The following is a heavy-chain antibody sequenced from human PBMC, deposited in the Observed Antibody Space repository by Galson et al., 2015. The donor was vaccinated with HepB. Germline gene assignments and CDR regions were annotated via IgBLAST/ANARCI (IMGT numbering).Heavy chain of an antibody. D-gene: IGHD3-16*01. CDR1: GFTFSSYA. CDR2: ISYDGSNK. V-gene: IGHV3-30-3*01. Sequence: SLRLSCAASGFTFSSYAMHWVRQAPGKGLEWVAVISYDGSNKYYADSVKGRFTISRDNSKNTLYLQMNSLRAEDTAVYYCAREGGWGTLTNSYGMDVWGQGTTVTVSS. J-gene: IGHJ6*02. CDR3: AREGGWGTLTNSYGMDV.